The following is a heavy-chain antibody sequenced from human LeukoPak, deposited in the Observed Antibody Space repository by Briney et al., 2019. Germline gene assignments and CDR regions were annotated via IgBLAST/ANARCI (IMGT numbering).Heavy chain of an antibody. CDR3: ARVIGVWFGESYDY. J-gene: IGHJ4*02. Sequence: GASVKVSCKASGYTSTSYGISWVRQAPGQGLEGMGWISAYNGNTNYAQKLQGRVTMTTDTSTSTAYMELRSLRSDDTAVYYCARVIGVWFGESYDYWGQGTLVTVSP. CDR1: GYTSTSYG. D-gene: IGHD3-10*01. V-gene: IGHV1-18*01. CDR2: ISAYNGNT.